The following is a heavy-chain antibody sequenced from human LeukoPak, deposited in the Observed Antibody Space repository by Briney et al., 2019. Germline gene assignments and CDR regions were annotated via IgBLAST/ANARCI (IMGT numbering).Heavy chain of an antibody. V-gene: IGHV1-24*01. Sequence: ASVKVSCKVSGYTLTELSMHWVRQAPGKGLEWMGGFDPEDGGTIYAQKFQGRVTMTEDTSTDTAYMELSSLRSEDTAVYYCATDQLKDYGGKGELDYWGQGTLVTVSS. D-gene: IGHD4-23*01. CDR1: GYTLTELS. J-gene: IGHJ4*02. CDR2: FDPEDGGT. CDR3: ATDQLKDYGGKGELDY.